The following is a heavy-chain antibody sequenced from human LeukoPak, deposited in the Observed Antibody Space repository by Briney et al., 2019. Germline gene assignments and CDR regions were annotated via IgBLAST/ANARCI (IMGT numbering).Heavy chain of an antibody. J-gene: IGHJ5*02. D-gene: IGHD6-6*01. CDR2: IYSGGST. CDR3: ARDPSLVT. Sequence: GGSLRLSCAASGFTVGSNHMSWVRQAPGKGLEWVSIIYSGGSTYYADSVKGRFTISRDISKNTLFLQMNTLRAEDTAVYYYARDPSLVTWGQGTLVTVSS. V-gene: IGHV3-53*01. CDR1: GFTVGSNH.